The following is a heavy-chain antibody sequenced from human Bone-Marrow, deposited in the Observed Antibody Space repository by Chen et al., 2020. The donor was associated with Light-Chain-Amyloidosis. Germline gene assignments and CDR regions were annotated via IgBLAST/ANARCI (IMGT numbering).Heavy chain of an antibody. Sequence: VKVSFKASGYTFTNHYIHWVRQAPGQGREWMGIINPDGGSTSYAQKFQGRVTMTRDTSATSVYMELSSLRSDDTAVYYCARGRRTVTTQYFDYWGQGTLVTVSS. CDR1: GYTFTNHY. CDR3: ARGRRTVTTQYFDY. V-gene: IGHV1-46*01. CDR2: INPDGGST. D-gene: IGHD4-17*01. J-gene: IGHJ4*02.